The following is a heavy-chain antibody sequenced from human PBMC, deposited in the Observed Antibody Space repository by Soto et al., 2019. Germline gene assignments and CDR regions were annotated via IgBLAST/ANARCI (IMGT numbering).Heavy chain of an antibody. D-gene: IGHD3-16*02. CDR2: IYYSGST. J-gene: IGHJ5*02. V-gene: IGHV4-59*08. Sequence: QVQLQESCPGLVRPSETLSLTCTVSGGSIRSNYWSWIRQPPGKGLEWIGQIYYSGSTKYNPSLKSRVTVSADMSRNQVSLKLSSVTAADTAVYYCAKTVTTLYNWFDPWGQGTLVTVSS. CDR3: AKTVTTLYNWFDP. CDR1: GGSIRSNY.